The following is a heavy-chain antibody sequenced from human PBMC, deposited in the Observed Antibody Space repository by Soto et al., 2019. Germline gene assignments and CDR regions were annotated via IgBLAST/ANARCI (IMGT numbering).Heavy chain of an antibody. D-gene: IGHD3-10*01. CDR2: ISRHNGNT. Sequence: QVQLVQSGAEVKNPGASVKVSCKASGFTFSNYGFSWVRQAPGQGLEWMGWISRHNGNTNYAQKLQGRVTMTTDTSTSTAYMELMSLRSDDTAVYYCARAVRGVSSPFDPWGQGTLVTVSS. J-gene: IGHJ5*02. V-gene: IGHV1-18*01. CDR3: ARAVRGVSSPFDP. CDR1: GFTFSNYG.